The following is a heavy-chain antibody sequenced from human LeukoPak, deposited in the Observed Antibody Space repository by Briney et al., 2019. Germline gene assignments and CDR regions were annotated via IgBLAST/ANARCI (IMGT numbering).Heavy chain of an antibody. V-gene: IGHV1-69*05. Sequence: SVKVSCKASGGTFSSYAISWVRQAPGQGLEWMGRIIPIFGTANYAQKFQGRVTITTDESTSTAYMELSSLRSEGTAMYYCASGASGGSWFPFDYWGQGTLVTVSS. J-gene: IGHJ4*02. CDR3: ASGASGGSWFPFDY. D-gene: IGHD6-13*01. CDR2: IIPIFGTA. CDR1: GGTFSSYA.